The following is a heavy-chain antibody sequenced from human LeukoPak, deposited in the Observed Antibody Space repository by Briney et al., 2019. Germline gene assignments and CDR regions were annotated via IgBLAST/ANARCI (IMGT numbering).Heavy chain of an antibody. V-gene: IGHV4-39*07. Sequence: SETLSLTCSVSGGSINSSSYFWGWIRQPPGKGLEWIGSIYYSGSTYYNPSLKSRVTISVDTSKNQFSLKLSSVTAADTAVYYCARSYDSSGYYIFDLWGRGTLVTVSS. CDR2: IYYSGST. CDR1: GGSINSSSYF. J-gene: IGHJ2*01. CDR3: ARSYDSSGYYIFDL. D-gene: IGHD3-22*01.